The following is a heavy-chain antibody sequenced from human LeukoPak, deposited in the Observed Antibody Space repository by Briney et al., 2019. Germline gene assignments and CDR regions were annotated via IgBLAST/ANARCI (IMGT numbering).Heavy chain of an antibody. Sequence: PGGSLRLSCAASGFTVITNDMTWVRQAPGKGVEWVSVLYSDGNTKYADSVQGRFTISRDNSKNTLYLEMNSLSPDDTAVYSCARGVEPLAANTLAYWGQGTLVTVSS. D-gene: IGHD1-14*01. V-gene: IGHV3-53*01. CDR3: ARGVEPLAANTLAY. J-gene: IGHJ4*02. CDR2: LYSDGNT. CDR1: GFTVITND.